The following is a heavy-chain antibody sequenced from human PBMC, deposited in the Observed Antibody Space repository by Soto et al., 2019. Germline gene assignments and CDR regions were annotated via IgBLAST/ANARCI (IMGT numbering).Heavy chain of an antibody. D-gene: IGHD5-12*01. CDR2: INSGGNT. Sequence: GGSLRLSCAASGFDASVNYMTWVRQAPVKGLEWVSAINSGGNTFYADSVKGRFTISRDNSKNTLYLQMNSLRAEDTAVYYCAKRSGYQEAAYLDYWGQGTLVTVSS. CDR3: AKRSGYQEAAYLDY. J-gene: IGHJ4*02. CDR1: GFDASVNY. V-gene: IGHV3-66*04.